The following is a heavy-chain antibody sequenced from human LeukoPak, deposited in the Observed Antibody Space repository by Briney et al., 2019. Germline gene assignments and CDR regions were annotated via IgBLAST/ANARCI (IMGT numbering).Heavy chain of an antibody. D-gene: IGHD2-15*01. CDR2: IYYSGST. CDR1: GGSISSSSYY. V-gene: IGHV4-39*01. CDR3: ARGRGLAATGY. J-gene: IGHJ4*02. Sequence: PSETLSLTCTVSGGSISSSSYYWRWIRQPPGKGLEWIGSIYYSGSTYYNPSLKSRVTISVDTSKNQFSLKLSSVTAADTAVYYCARGRGLAATGYWGQGTLVTVSS.